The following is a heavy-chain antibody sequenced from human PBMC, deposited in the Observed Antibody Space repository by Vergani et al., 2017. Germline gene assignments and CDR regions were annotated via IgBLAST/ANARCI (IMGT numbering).Heavy chain of an antibody. Sequence: QVQLVESGGGVVQPGGSLRLSCAASGFTFSSYGMHWVRQAPGKGLEWVAFIRYDGSNKYYADSVKGRFTISRGNSKNTLYLHMNSLRAEDTAVYYCAKDRDRFFDYWGQGTLVTVSS. CDR2: IRYDGSNK. V-gene: IGHV3-30*02. CDR3: AKDRDRFFDY. CDR1: GFTFSSYG. J-gene: IGHJ4*02. D-gene: IGHD3-3*01.